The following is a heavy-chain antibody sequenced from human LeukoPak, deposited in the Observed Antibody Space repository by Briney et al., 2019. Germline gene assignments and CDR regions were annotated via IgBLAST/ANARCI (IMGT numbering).Heavy chain of an antibody. J-gene: IGHJ4*02. CDR2: IKQDGSEK. V-gene: IGHV3-7*03. CDR1: GFTFSSYW. D-gene: IGHD3-9*01. CDR3: AKDLKAGDGIWLNDC. Sequence: GGSLRLSCAASGFTFSSYWMSWVRQAPGKGLEWVANIKQDGSEKYYVDSVKGRFTISRDNSKNTLYLQMNSLRAEDTAVYYCAKDLKAGDGIWLNDCWGQGTLVTVSS.